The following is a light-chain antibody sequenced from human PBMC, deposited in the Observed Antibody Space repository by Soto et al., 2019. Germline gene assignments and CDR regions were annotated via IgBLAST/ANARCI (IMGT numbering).Light chain of an antibody. J-gene: IGKJ1*01. V-gene: IGKV3-20*01. CDR1: QTVSSRF. CDR3: QQYGSSWT. Sequence: EIVLTQSPGTLSLSPGERATLSCRASQTVSSRFLAWYQQKPGQAPRLLIYGASNRATGIPDWFSGSGSGTDFTLTISRLEPEDFAVYSCQQYGSSWTFGQGTKVEIK. CDR2: GAS.